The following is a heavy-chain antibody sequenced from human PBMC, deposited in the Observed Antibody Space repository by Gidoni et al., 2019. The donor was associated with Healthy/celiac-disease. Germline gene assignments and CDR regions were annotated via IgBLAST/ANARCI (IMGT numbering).Heavy chain of an antibody. CDR1: GYTFTGYY. CDR2: INPNGGGT. Sequence: QVQLVQSGAEVTKPGASVKVSCKAYGYTFTGYYMHWVRQAPGQGLEWMGWINPNGGGTNYAQKLQGRVTMTRDTSIGTAYMELSRLRSDDTAVYYCARDPSELRYFDWSSDWFDPWGQGTLVTVSS. D-gene: IGHD3-9*01. V-gene: IGHV1-2*02. CDR3: ARDPSELRYFDWSSDWFDP. J-gene: IGHJ5*02.